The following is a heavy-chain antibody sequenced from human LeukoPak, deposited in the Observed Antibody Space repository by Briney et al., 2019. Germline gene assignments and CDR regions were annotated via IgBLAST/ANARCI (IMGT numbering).Heavy chain of an antibody. V-gene: IGHV3-23*01. CDR3: AKGTSGGSYYALGY. J-gene: IGHJ4*02. CDR2: ISVSGGTT. CDR1: GFSFSNYA. Sequence: SGGSLRLSCAASGFSFSNYAMSRVRQAPGKGLEWVSDISVSGGTTNYADSVKGRFTISRDNSNNMLYLQMNSLRAEDTAVYYCAKGTSGGSYYALGYWGQGTLVTVSS. D-gene: IGHD1-26*01.